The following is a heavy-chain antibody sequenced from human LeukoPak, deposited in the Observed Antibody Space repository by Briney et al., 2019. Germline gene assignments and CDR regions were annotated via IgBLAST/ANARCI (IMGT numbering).Heavy chain of an antibody. CDR3: TTEPGDYDFWSGYYSSGFDY. Sequence: GGSLRLSRAASGFTVSNAWMNWVRQAPGKGLEWVGRIKSKTDGGTTDYAAPVKGRFTISRDDSKNTLYLQMNSLKTEDTAVYYCTTEPGDYDFWSGYYSSGFDYWGQGTLVTVSS. D-gene: IGHD3-3*01. CDR1: GFTVSNAW. J-gene: IGHJ4*02. CDR2: IKSKTDGGTT. V-gene: IGHV3-15*07.